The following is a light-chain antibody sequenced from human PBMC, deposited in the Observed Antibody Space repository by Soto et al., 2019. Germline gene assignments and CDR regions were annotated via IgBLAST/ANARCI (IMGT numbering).Light chain of an antibody. Sequence: QSALTQPASVSASPGQSITISCTGTSSDVGGSNFVSWYQQHPVKPPKLIIYDVATRPSVVANRFARSKSGSTTSLIISSLQTEDEADYYCVSFTSRATSVFRSGTKLTVL. CDR2: DVA. V-gene: IGLV2-14*03. CDR1: SSDVGGSNF. CDR3: VSFTSRATSV. J-gene: IGLJ1*01.